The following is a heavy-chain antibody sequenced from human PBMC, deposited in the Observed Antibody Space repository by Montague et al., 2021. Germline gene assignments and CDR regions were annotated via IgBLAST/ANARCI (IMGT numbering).Heavy chain of an antibody. V-gene: IGHV4-31*03. D-gene: IGHD6-13*01. Sequence: TLSLTCTVSGDSLSSVGYSWTWIRQPPGKGLEWIGYMYYSGSTYYNPSLKSRVTISGDTSKNHFSLRLTSVTAADTAVYYCARGRLATGDFDCWGQGTLVTVSS. CDR3: ARGRLATGDFDC. J-gene: IGHJ4*02. CDR1: GDSLSSVGYS. CDR2: MYYSGST.